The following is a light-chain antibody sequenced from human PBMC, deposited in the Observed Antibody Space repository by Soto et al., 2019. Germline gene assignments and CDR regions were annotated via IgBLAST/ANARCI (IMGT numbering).Light chain of an antibody. Sequence: EIVMTQSPATLSVSPCERVTLSGMASQSVRTNLAWYQQKPGQAPRLLIYGASTRATGIPARFSGSGSGTKFTLTIASLQPDDFATYYCQQYETFSGTFGPGTKVDIK. J-gene: IGKJ1*01. CDR1: QSVRTN. CDR3: QQYETFSGT. V-gene: IGKV3-15*01. CDR2: GAS.